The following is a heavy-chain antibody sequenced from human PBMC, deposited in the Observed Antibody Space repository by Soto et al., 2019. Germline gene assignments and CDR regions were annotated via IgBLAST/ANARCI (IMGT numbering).Heavy chain of an antibody. CDR2: IYYSGST. CDR3: ARLGAAAGTLDFDY. D-gene: IGHD6-13*01. V-gene: IGHV4-59*08. Sequence: QVQLQESGPGLVKPSETLSLTCTVSGGSISSYYWSWIRQPPGKGLEWIGYIYYSGSTNYNPSLKSRVPISVDTSKNQFSLKLSSVTAADTAVYYCARLGAAAGTLDFDYWGQGTLVTVSS. CDR1: GGSISSYY. J-gene: IGHJ4*02.